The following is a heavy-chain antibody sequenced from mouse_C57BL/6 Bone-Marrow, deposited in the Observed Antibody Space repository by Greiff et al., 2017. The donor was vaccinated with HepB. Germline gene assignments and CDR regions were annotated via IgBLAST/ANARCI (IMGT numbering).Heavy chain of an antibody. J-gene: IGHJ4*01. CDR1: GFTFSDYY. V-gene: IGHV5-12*01. D-gene: IGHD2-4*01. CDR2: ISNGGGST. Sequence: EVHLVESGGGLVQPGGSLKLSCAASGFTFSDYYMYWVRQTPEKRLEWVAYISNGGGSTYYPDTVKGRFTISRDNAKNTLYLQMSRLKSEDTAMYYCARRGYDYPYYAMDYWGQGTSVTVSS. CDR3: ARRGYDYPYYAMDY.